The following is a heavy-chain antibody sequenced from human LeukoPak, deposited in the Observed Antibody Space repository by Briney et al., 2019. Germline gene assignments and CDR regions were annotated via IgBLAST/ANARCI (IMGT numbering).Heavy chain of an antibody. CDR2: INPNSGGT. CDR3: ARDLVGIDLTSNWFDP. Sequence: ASVKVSCKASGYTFTGYYMHWVRQAPGQGLEWMGWINPNSGGTNYAQKFQGRVTMTRDTSISTAYMELSRLRSDDTAVYYCARDLVGIDLTSNWFDPWGQGTLVTVSS. CDR1: GYTFTGYY. D-gene: IGHD6-6*01. J-gene: IGHJ5*02. V-gene: IGHV1-2*02.